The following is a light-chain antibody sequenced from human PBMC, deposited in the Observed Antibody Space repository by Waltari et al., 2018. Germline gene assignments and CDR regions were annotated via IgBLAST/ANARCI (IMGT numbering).Light chain of an antibody. CDR1: QSVGTY. CDR2: DAS. Sequence: SCRASQSVGTYLAWYQQRPGQSPRLLIYDASYRATGIPARFSGSGSETDFTLTISSLLPEDFAVYYCQQRRNWPLTFGGGTRVQI. J-gene: IGKJ4*01. CDR3: QQRRNWPLT. V-gene: IGKV3-11*01.